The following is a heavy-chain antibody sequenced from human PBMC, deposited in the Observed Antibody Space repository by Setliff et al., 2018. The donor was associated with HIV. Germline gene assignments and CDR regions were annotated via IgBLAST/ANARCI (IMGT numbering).Heavy chain of an antibody. CDR2: IYTSGST. Sequence: LSLTCTVSGGSISSGGYYWSWIRQPAGKGLEWIGHIYTSGSTNFNPSLKSRVTISVDTSKNQFSLKLSSVTAADTAVYYCARTLRAAAMGYFDYWGQGTLVTVSS. J-gene: IGHJ4*02. D-gene: IGHD5-18*01. CDR1: GGSISSGGYY. CDR3: ARTLRAAAMGYFDY. V-gene: IGHV4-61*09.